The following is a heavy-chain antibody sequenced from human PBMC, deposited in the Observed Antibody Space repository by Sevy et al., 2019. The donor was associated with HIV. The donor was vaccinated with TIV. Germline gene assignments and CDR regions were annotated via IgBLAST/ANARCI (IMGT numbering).Heavy chain of an antibody. CDR3: ARESIGSVGDFDY. Sequence: SVTLSLTCSVSGDFINLYFWSWIRQPPGKGLEWIGYIYSSGSTNYNPSLKSRVTISLATSEDQFSLKLSSVTAADTAVYYCARESIGSVGDFDYWGQGTLVTVSS. J-gene: IGHJ4*02. CDR2: IYSSGST. D-gene: IGHD6-6*01. CDR1: GDFINLYF. V-gene: IGHV4-59*01.